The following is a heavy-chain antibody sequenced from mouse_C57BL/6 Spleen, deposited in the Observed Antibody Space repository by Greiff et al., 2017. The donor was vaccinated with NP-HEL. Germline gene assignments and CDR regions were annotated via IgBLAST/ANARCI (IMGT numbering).Heavy chain of an antibody. V-gene: IGHV1-81*01. Sequence: QVQLQQSGAELARPGASVKLSCKASGYTFTSYGISWVKQRTGQGLEWIGEIYPRSGNTYYNEKFKGKATLTADKSSSTAYMELRSLTSEDSAVYFGARHEVYGSSYLYAMDYWGQGTSVTVSA. CDR3: ARHEVYGSSYLYAMDY. D-gene: IGHD1-1*01. CDR1: GYTFTSYG. J-gene: IGHJ4*01. CDR2: IYPRSGNT.